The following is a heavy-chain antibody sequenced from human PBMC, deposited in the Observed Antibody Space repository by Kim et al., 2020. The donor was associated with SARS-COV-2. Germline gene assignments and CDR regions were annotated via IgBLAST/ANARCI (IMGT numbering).Heavy chain of an antibody. D-gene: IGHD3-10*01. CDR3: AKDLWNYSAMDV. CDR2: ISHDGTSS. Sequence: GGSLRLSCAASGFTFTCCAMTWVRQAPGRGPEWVSSISHDGTSSHYAGSVKGRFPISRDDSKNTLYLRLNNLRAEDTALYYCAKDLWNYSAMDVWGQGTT. V-gene: IGHV3-23*01. J-gene: IGHJ6*02. CDR1: GFTFTCCA.